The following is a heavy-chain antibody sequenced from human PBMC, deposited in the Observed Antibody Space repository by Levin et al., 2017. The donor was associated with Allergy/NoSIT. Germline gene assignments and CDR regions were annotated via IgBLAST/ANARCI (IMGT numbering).Heavy chain of an antibody. CDR2: IYPGDSDT. CDR3: ARHPGYTSGWSDY. V-gene: IGHV5-51*01. D-gene: IGHD6-19*01. CDR1: GYSFTSYW. J-gene: IGHJ4*02. Sequence: PGASVKVSCKGSGYSFTSYWIGWVRQMPGKGLEWMGTIYPGDSDTRYSPSFQGQVTISADKSISTAYLQWSSLKASDTAMYYCARHPGYTSGWSDYWGQGTLVTVSS.